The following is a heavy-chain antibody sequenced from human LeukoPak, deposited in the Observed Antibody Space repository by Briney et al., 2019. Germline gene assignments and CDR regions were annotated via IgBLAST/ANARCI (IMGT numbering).Heavy chain of an antibody. CDR3: AKNIVLGIYAPGY. D-gene: IGHD2-8*01. Sequence: SVKVSCKASGGTFSGYALSWVRQAPGQGLEWMGRIIPILDKPNYAQKFQGRVTITADTSTSTAYMELNSLRAEDTAVYYCAKNIVLGIYAPGYWGQGTLVTVSS. CDR1: GGTFSGYA. J-gene: IGHJ4*02. CDR2: IIPILDKP. V-gene: IGHV1-69*04.